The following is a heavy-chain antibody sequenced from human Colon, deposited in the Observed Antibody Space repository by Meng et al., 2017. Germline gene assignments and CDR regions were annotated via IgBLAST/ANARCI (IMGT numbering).Heavy chain of an antibody. CDR3: ARDMSGGYYWFDP. CDR2: VFYSGST. V-gene: IGHV4-31*03. D-gene: IGHD3-22*01. Sequence: QVPLSESGPGLVKPSQTLSLTCTVSGGSISTSGHWWSWIRQHPGKGLEWIGYVFYSGSTQYNPSLKSRVSISVDTSKNQFSLKLYSMTAADTAVYYCARDMSGGYYWFDPWGQGTLVTVSS. CDR1: GGSISTSGHW. J-gene: IGHJ5*02.